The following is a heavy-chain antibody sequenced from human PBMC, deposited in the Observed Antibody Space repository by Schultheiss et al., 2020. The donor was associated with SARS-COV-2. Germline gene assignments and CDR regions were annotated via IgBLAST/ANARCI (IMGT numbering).Heavy chain of an antibody. CDR2: ISGSGGST. J-gene: IGHJ5*02. Sequence: GGSLRLSCAASGFTFSSYAMSWVRQAPGKGLEWVSAISGSGGSTYYADSVKGRFTISRDNSKNTLYLQMNSLRAEDTAVYYCAKDSTGYCTNGVCSPYNWFDPWGQGTLVTVSS. V-gene: IGHV3-23*01. CDR1: GFTFSSYA. D-gene: IGHD2-8*01. CDR3: AKDSTGYCTNGVCSPYNWFDP.